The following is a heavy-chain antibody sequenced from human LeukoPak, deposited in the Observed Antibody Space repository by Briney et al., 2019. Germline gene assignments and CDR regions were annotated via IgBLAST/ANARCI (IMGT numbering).Heavy chain of an antibody. J-gene: IGHJ4*02. Sequence: GGSLRLSCAASGFTFSSYAMSWVCQAPGKGLEWVSAISSSGGSTYYADSVKGRFTISRDNSKNTLYLQMNSLRAEDTAVYYCAKDVLLWFGELPTTFDYWGQGTLVTVSS. CDR1: GFTFSSYA. CDR2: ISSSGGST. V-gene: IGHV3-23*01. CDR3: AKDVLLWFGELPTTFDY. D-gene: IGHD3-10*01.